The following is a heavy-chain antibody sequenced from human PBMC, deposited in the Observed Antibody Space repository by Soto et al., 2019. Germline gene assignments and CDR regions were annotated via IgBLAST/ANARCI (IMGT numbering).Heavy chain of an antibody. CDR2: IIPVFGTA. CDR1: GGSLSNYG. CDR3: ATGTYYDFWSGYPKDFDY. J-gene: IGHJ4*02. D-gene: IGHD3-3*01. V-gene: IGHV1-69*13. Sequence: ASVKVSCKASGGSLSNYGISWVRQAPGQGLEWMGGIIPVFGTANYAQKFQGRVTITADESTNIMYMDVTSLRSEDTAVYYSATGTYYDFWSGYPKDFDYWGQGTLVTVSS.